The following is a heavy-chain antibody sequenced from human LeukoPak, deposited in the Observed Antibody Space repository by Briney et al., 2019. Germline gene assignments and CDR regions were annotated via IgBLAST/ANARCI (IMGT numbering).Heavy chain of an antibody. D-gene: IGHD2-15*01. V-gene: IGHV3-48*04. CDR1: GFTFSSYS. Sequence: GGSLRLSCAASGFTFSSYSMNWVRQAPGKGLEWVSYISSSGSTIYYADSVKGRFTISRDNAKNSLYLQMNSLRAEDTAVYYCARTVVVAATGPWFDPWGQGTLVTVSS. J-gene: IGHJ5*02. CDR3: ARTVVVAATGPWFDP. CDR2: ISSSGSTI.